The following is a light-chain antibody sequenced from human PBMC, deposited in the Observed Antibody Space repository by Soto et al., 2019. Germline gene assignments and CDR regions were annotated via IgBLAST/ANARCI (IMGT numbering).Light chain of an antibody. CDR3: QQANSSPLT. V-gene: IGKV1-12*01. CDR1: QAIGSW. CDR2: AAS. J-gene: IGKJ4*01. Sequence: DIQMTQSPASLSVSVGDRVTITCLASQAIGSWLAWYQQKPGKAPQLLLYAASSLQRGVPSRFSGSGSGSDFTLTISSLQPEDFATYYCQQANSSPLTFGGGTKV.